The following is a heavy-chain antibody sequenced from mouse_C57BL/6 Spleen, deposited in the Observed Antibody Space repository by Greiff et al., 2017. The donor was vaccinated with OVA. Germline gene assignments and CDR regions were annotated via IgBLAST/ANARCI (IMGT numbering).Heavy chain of an antibody. D-gene: IGHD1-1*01. CDR3: ARDKVITTVVATRNWYFDV. J-gene: IGHJ1*03. V-gene: IGHV5-4*01. CDR1: GFTFSSYA. Sequence: EVKLVESGGGLVKPGGSLKLSCAASGFTFSSYAMSWVRQTPEKRLEWVATISDGGSYTYYPDNVKGRFTISRDNAKNNLYLQMSHLKSEDTAMYYCARDKVITTVVATRNWYFDVWGTGTTVTVSS. CDR2: ISDGGSYT.